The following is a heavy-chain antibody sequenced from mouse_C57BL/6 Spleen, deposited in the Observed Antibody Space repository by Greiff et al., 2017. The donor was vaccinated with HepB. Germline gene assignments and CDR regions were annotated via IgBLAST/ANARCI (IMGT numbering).Heavy chain of an antibody. Sequence: QVQLQQPGAELVRPGTSVKLSCKASGYTFTSYWMHWVKQRPGQGLEWIGVIDPSDSYTNYNQKFKGNATLTVDTSSSTAYMQLSSLTSEDSAVYYCARGGTGTDYWGQGTTLTVAS. CDR1: GYTFTSYW. V-gene: IGHV1-59*01. CDR2: IDPSDSYT. J-gene: IGHJ2*01. D-gene: IGHD4-1*01. CDR3: ARGGTGTDY.